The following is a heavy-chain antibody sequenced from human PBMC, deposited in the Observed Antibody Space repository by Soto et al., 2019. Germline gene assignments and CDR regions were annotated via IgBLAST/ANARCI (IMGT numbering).Heavy chain of an antibody. J-gene: IGHJ4*02. CDR2: INPNSGGT. D-gene: IGHD6-19*01. Sequence: GASVKVSCKASGYTFTGYYMHWVRQAPGQGLEWMGWINPNSGGTNYAQKFQGWVTMTRDTSISTAYMELSRLRSDDTAVYYCARGSIAVAVLDFDYWGQGTLVTVSS. CDR3: ARGSIAVAVLDFDY. V-gene: IGHV1-2*04. CDR1: GYTFTGYY.